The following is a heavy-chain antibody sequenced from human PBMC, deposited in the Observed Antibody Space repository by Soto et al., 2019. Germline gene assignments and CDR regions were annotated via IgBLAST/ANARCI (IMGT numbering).Heavy chain of an antibody. V-gene: IGHV4-34*01. Sequence: PSETLSLTCAVDGGSFSGYYWRWILQPPGKGLEWIGEINHSGSTNYNPSLKSRVTISVDTSKNQFSLKLSSVTAADTAVYYCARGDRYYDILTGYYKDGMDVWGQGTTVTVSS. D-gene: IGHD3-9*01. CDR2: INHSGST. CDR1: GGSFSGYY. CDR3: ARGDRYYDILTGYYKDGMDV. J-gene: IGHJ6*02.